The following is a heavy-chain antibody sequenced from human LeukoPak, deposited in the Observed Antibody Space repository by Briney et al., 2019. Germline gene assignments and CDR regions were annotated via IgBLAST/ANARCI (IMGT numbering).Heavy chain of an antibody. D-gene: IGHD3-3*01. J-gene: IGHJ5*02. CDR2: ISYDGSNK. CDR3: ASPFGAGGFDP. V-gene: IGHV3-30-3*01. CDR1: GFTFSSYA. Sequence: PGGSLRLSCAASGFTFSSYAMSWVRQAPGKGLEWVAVISYDGSNKYYADSVKGRFTISRDNSKNTLYLQMNSLRAEDTAVYYCASPFGAGGFDPWGQGTLVTVSS.